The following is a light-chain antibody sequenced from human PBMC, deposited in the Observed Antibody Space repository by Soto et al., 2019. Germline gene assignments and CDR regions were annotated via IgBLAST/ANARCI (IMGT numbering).Light chain of an antibody. J-gene: IGLJ1*01. CDR3: CADEGRSTYV. CDR2: EVS. CDR1: SSDVGSYNF. Sequence: QSALTQPASVSGSPGQSITISCTRTSSDVGSYNFVSWYQQHPGEVPKVMIYEVSKRPSGVSDRFSGSKSGNTASLTISGLQADDEADSYCCADEGRSTYVFGTRTKVTDL. V-gene: IGLV2-23*02.